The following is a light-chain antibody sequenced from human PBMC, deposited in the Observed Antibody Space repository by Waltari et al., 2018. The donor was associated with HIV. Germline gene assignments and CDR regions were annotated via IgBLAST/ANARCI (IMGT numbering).Light chain of an antibody. J-gene: IGLJ2*01. CDR2: QDD. CDR1: YLGDKY. Sequence: SHVLTQPPSVSLSPGQTATITSSGAYLGDKYASWYQQKPGQSPVLVIYQDDKRPSGIPERFYGSNSGNTATLTITGTQAMDEADYYCQAWDSSTVLFGGGTKLTVL. CDR3: QAWDSSTVL. V-gene: IGLV3-1*01.